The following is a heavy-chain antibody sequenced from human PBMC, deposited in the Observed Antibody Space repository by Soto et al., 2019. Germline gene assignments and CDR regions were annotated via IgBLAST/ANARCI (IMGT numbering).Heavy chain of an antibody. CDR1: GGSISSSSYY. V-gene: IGHV4-39*01. J-gene: IGHJ6*02. CDR2: IYYSGST. CDR3: ASQQLVHYYYGMDV. D-gene: IGHD6-13*01. Sequence: SETLSLTCTVSGGSISSSSYYWGWIRQPPGKGLEWIGSIYYSGSTYYNPSLKSRVTISVYTSKNQFSLKLSSVTAADTAVYYCASQQLVHYYYGMDVWGQGTTVTVSS.